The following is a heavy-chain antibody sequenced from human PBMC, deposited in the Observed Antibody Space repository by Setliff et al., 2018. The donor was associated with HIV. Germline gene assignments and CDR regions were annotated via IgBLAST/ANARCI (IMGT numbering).Heavy chain of an antibody. V-gene: IGHV4-34*01. Sequence: SETLSLTCAVYGGSFSGYYWAWIRPPPGKDLEWIGSFYTTGNVYSPSFKSRVSISIDTAKTQLSLRLTSLSAADTAVYYCARFPHEREPKTWGQGTLVTVSS. J-gene: IGHJ1*01. CDR3: ARFPHEREPKT. D-gene: IGHD1-1*01. CDR1: GGSFSGYY. CDR2: FYTTGN.